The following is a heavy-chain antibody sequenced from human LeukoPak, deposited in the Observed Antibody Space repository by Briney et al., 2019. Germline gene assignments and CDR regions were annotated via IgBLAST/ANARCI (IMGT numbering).Heavy chain of an antibody. J-gene: IGHJ3*02. CDR1: GFTFSSYA. V-gene: IGHV3-23*01. Sequence: PGGSLRLSCAASGFTFSSYAMSWVRQAPGKGLEWVSAISGSGGSTYYADSVKGRFTISRDNSKNTLYLQMNSLRAEDTAVYYCASDYGSGSYPYDAFDIWGQGTMVTVSS. CDR3: ASDYGSGSYPYDAFDI. CDR2: ISGSGGST. D-gene: IGHD3-10*01.